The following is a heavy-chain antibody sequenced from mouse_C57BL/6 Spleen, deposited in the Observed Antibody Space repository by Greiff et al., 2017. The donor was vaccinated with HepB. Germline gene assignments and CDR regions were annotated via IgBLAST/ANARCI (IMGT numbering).Heavy chain of an antibody. V-gene: IGHV5-4*03. CDR3: AGGSYDDDGAWFAY. D-gene: IGHD2-4*01. Sequence: EVKLVESGGGLVKPGGSLKLSCAASGFTFSSYAMSWVRQTPEKRLEWVAIISDGGSYTYYPDNVKGRFTISRDNAKNNLYVQMSHLKSEDTAMYYCAGGSYDDDGAWFAYWGQGTLVTVSA. CDR1: GFTFSSYA. J-gene: IGHJ3*01. CDR2: ISDGGSYT.